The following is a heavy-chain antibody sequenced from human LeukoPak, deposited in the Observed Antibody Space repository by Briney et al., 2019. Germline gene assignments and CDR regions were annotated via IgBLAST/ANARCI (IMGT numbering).Heavy chain of an antibody. Sequence: TGGSLRLSCAASGFTFSSYGMHWVRQAPGKGLEWVAVIWYDGTNKYYADSVKGRFTISRDNPKNTLYLQMNGPRAEDTAVYYCVRVDSNGYYWTFEYWGQGTLVTVSS. V-gene: IGHV3-33*01. CDR1: GFTFSSYG. J-gene: IGHJ4*02. CDR2: IWYDGTNK. D-gene: IGHD3-22*01. CDR3: VRVDSNGYYWTFEY.